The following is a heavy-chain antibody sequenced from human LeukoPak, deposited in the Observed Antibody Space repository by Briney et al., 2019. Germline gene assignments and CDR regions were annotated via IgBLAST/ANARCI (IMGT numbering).Heavy chain of an antibody. D-gene: IGHD3/OR15-3a*01. V-gene: IGHV4-59*12. CDR1: GGSISSYY. CDR2: IYYSGST. J-gene: IGHJ5*02. CDR3: ARDSGFWTFDP. Sequence: PSETLSLTCTVSGGSISSYYWSWIRPPPGKGLEWIGYIYYSGSTNYNPSLKSRVTISVDTSKNQFSLKLSSVTAADTAVYYCARDSGFWTFDPWGQGALVTVSS.